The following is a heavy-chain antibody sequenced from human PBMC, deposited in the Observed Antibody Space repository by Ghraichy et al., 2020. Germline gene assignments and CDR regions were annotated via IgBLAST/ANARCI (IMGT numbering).Heavy chain of an antibody. CDR1: GFTFSSYS. CDR3: ARVTTTGAFDI. CDR2: ISSSSSYI. J-gene: IGHJ3*02. Sequence: LSLTCAASGFTFSSYSMNWVRQAPGKGLEWVSSISSSSSYIYYADSVKGRFTISRDNAKNSLYLQMNSLRAEDTAVYYCARVTTTGAFDIWGQGTMVTVSS. D-gene: IGHD4-17*01. V-gene: IGHV3-21*01.